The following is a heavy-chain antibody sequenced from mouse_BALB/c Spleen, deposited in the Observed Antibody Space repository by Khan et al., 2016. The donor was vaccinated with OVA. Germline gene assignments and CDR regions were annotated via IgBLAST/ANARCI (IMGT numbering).Heavy chain of an antibody. D-gene: IGHD2-1*01. CDR1: GFSFSSYT. CDR2: ISSGSTYT. CDR3: TRDGNYAHWYFDV. V-gene: IGHV5-6-4*01. J-gene: IGHJ1*01. Sequence: EVELVESGGGLVNPGGSLKLSCAASGFSFSSYTMSWVRQTPEKRLEWVATISSGSTYTYYPDSVKGRFTISRDNATNTLYLQMSRLKSEDTAMYYWTRDGNYAHWYFDVWGAGTTVTVSS.